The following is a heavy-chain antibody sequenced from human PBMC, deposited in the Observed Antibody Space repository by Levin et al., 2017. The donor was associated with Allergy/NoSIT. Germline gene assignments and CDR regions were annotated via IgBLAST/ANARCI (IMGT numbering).Heavy chain of an antibody. CDR1: GGSVSGGTYY. CDR2: IYYSGST. CDR3: ARAPGYYYDSSGYGVNWFDP. D-gene: IGHD3-22*01. J-gene: IGHJ5*02. Sequence: SETLSLTCTVSGGSVSGGTYYWSWIRQPPGKGLEWIGYIYYSGSTNYNPSLKSRVTISVDTSKHQFSLKLSSVTAADTAVYYCARAPGYYYDSSGYGVNWFDPWGQGTLVTVSS. V-gene: IGHV4-61*01.